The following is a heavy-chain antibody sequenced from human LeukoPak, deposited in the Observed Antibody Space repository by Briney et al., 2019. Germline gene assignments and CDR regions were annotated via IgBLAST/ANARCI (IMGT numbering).Heavy chain of an antibody. V-gene: IGHV1-46*03. CDR3: ARAGHSSSWYHYYYYYMDV. CDR1: GYTFTSYC. D-gene: IGHD6-13*01. CDR2: INPSGGST. J-gene: IGHJ6*03. Sequence: GASVKVSRKASGYTFTSYCMHWVRQAPGQGLEWMGIINPSGGSTSYAQKFQGRVTMTRDTSTSTVYMELSSLRSEDTAVYYCARAGHSSSWYHYYYYYMDVWGKGTTVTVSS.